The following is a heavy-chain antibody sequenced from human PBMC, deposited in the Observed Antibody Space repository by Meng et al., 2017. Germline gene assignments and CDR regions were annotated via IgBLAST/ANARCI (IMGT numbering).Heavy chain of an antibody. CDR3: ARGDMVRTATYYGMDV. CDR1: GFTFSNYA. CDR2: ISYDGTYK. J-gene: IGHJ6*02. D-gene: IGHD3-10*01. V-gene: IGHV3-30*04. Sequence: GGSLRLSCAASGFTFSNYAMDWVRQAPGQGLEGMAVISYDGTYKCYADAVKGRFTIPRDNSKNTLYLQMNSLRAEDTAVYYCARGDMVRTATYYGMDVWGQGTMVTVSS.